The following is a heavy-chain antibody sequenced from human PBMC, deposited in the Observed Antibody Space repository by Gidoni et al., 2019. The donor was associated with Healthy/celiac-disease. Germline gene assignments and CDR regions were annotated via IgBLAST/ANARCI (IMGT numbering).Heavy chain of an antibody. CDR1: GYTLTELS. CDR3: ATVPIVVVPAARVGAFDI. V-gene: IGHV1-24*01. D-gene: IGHD2-2*01. CDR2: FDREDGET. J-gene: IGHJ3*02. Sequence: QVQLAQSGAEVKKPGASVKVPCKASGYTLTELSMHWVRQAPGKGLEWMGGFDREDGETIYAQKFQGRVTMTEDTSTDTADMELSSLRSEDTAVDYCATVPIVVVPAARVGAFDIWGQGTMVTVSS.